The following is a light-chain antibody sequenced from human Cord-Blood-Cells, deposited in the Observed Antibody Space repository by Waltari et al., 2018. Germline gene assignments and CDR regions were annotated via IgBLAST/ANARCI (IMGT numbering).Light chain of an antibody. J-gene: IGKJ4*01. CDR3: QQRSNWPLT. CDR2: DAS. CDR1: QSVSSY. Sequence: EIVLTQSPATLSLSPGERATLSCRASQSVSSYLAWYQQKPGQATRILIYDASNRATGIPARFSGSGSGTDFTLTISSLEPEDFAVYYCQQRSNWPLTFGGGTKVEIK. V-gene: IGKV3-11*01.